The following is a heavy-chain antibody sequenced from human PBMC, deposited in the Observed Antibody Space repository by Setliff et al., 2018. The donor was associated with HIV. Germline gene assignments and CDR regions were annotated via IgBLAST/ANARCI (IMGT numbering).Heavy chain of an antibody. CDR3: ATRPRIADRHFDY. Sequence: TLSLTFSVSGVSVGSGDYYWHWIRQHPEKALEWIGYIFHSGDTYYNPSLKSRISMSVDTSKNQFSLELTSLTAADTAVYYCATRPRIADRHFDYWGHGMLVTVSS. CDR2: IFHSGDT. J-gene: IGHJ4*01. CDR1: GVSVGSGDYY. D-gene: IGHD6-6*01. V-gene: IGHV4-31*03.